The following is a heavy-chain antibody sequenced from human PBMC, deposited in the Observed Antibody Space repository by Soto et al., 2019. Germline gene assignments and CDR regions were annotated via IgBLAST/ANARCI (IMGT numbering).Heavy chain of an antibody. D-gene: IGHD3-22*01. CDR1: GFTFSSYS. CDR3: ERDYYYDSSGYLIWFDP. CDR2: ISSSSSTI. J-gene: IGHJ5*02. V-gene: IGHV3-48*01. Sequence: GGSLRLSCAASGFTFSSYSMNWVRQAPGKGLEWVSYISSSSSTIYYADSVKGRFTISRDNAKNSLYLQMNSLRAEDTAVYYCERDYYYDSSGYLIWFDPWGQGTLVTVS.